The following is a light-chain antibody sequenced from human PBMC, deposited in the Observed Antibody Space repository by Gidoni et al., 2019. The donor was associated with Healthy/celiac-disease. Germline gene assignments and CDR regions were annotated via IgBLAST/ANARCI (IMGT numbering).Light chain of an antibody. CDR2: ASS. V-gene: IGKV1-12*01. J-gene: IGKJ3*01. Sequence: DIQMTQSPSSVSASVGDRVTITWRAGQGNSSWLAWYQQKPGKAPKLLIYASSSLQSGVPSRFSGSGSGTEFTLTISSLQPEDFATYYCQQANSFPFTFGPGTKVDIK. CDR3: QQANSFPFT. CDR1: QGNSSW.